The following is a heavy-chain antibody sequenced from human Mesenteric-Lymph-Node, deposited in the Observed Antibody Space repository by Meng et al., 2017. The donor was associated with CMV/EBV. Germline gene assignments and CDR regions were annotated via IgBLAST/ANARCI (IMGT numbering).Heavy chain of an antibody. Sequence: GESLKISCVASGFTLSSNAMSWVRQAPGKGLEWVAAIGGSADITYYADSVKGRFTISKDNFRNTLYLQINNLRAEDTAVYYCAKDNQGFCTSDTCYTNFFDYWGQGTLVTVSS. CDR3: AKDNQGFCTSDTCYTNFFDY. CDR2: IGGSADIT. V-gene: IGHV3-23*01. CDR1: GFTLSSNA. D-gene: IGHD2-8*01. J-gene: IGHJ4*02.